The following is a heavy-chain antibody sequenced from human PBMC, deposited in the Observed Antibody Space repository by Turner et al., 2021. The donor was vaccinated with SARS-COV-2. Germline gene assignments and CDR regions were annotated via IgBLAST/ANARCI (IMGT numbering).Heavy chain of an antibody. CDR3: ASSGEGYKWRAFDY. CDR2: FNPRDGET. CDR1: GYTLTESS. V-gene: IGHV1-24*01. J-gene: IGHJ4*02. Sequence: QVPLVQSGAVVMKRGAPVKVSCKVSGYTLTESSMHWVRQAPGKGLEWMGCFNPRDGETNYAQKFQGRVTMTEDTSTDTAYMELSRLRSDDTAVYYCASSGEGYKWRAFDYWGQGTLVTVSS. D-gene: IGHD2-15*01.